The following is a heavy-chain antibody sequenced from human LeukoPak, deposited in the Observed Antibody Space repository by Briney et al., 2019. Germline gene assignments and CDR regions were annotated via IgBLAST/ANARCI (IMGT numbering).Heavy chain of an antibody. D-gene: IGHD1-1*01. V-gene: IGHV3-21*01. J-gene: IGHJ5*02. CDR2: ITNVSTYI. CDR3: AKTATTTTPLRYNWFDP. CDR1: GFTFSLSS. Sequence: PGGSLRLSRAGSGFTFSLSSMNWVSQAAGKVLEWLASITNVSTYIYYADSVKDRFTVSRDNAKNSLYLEMSSLRAEDTAVYYCAKTATTTTPLRYNWFDPWGQGTLVTVSS.